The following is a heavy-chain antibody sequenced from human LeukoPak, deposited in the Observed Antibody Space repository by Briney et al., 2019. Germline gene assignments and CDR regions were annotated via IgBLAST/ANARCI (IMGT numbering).Heavy chain of an antibody. V-gene: IGHV4-34*01. CDR1: GGSFSGYY. J-gene: IGHJ4*02. CDR3: ARGRRAVAGTKGSYGHDY. D-gene: IGHD6-19*01. CDR2: INHSGST. Sequence: MSSETLSLTCAVYGGSFSGYYWSWIRQPPGKGLEWIGEINHSGSTNYNPSLKSRVTISVDTSKNQFSLKLSSVTAADTAVYYCARGRRAVAGTKGSYGHDYWGQGTLVTVSS.